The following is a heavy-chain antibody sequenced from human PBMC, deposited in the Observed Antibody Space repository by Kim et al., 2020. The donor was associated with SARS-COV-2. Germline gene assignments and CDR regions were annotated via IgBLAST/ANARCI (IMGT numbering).Heavy chain of an antibody. CDR1: GGSISSSSYY. CDR2: IYYSGST. Sequence: SETLSLTCTVSGGSISSSSYYWGWIRQPPGKGLEWIGSIYYSGSTYYNPSLKSRVTISVDTSKNQFSLKLSSVTAADTAVYYCARPMGSSLPHYFDYWGQGTLVTVSS. V-gene: IGHV4-39*01. J-gene: IGHJ4*02. CDR3: ARPMGSSLPHYFDY. D-gene: IGHD6-13*01.